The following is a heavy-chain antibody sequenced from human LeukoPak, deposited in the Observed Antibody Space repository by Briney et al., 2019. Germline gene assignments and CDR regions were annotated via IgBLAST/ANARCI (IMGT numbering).Heavy chain of an antibody. CDR1: GGTFSSYA. J-gene: IGHJ4*02. Sequence: SVKVFCKASGGTFSSYAISWVRQAPGQGLEWMGRIIPILGIANYAQKFQGRVTITADKSTSTAYMELSSLRSEDTAVYYCARDDPRGRYDYWGQGTLVTVSS. D-gene: IGHD3-10*01. CDR2: IIPILGIA. V-gene: IGHV1-69*04. CDR3: ARDDPRGRYDY.